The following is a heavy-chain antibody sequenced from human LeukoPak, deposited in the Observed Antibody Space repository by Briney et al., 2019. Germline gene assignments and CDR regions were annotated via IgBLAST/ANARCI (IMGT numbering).Heavy chain of an antibody. J-gene: IGHJ4*02. CDR1: GFSVRSTY. CDR3: ARGRAYFDY. Sequence: GGSLRLSCAASGFSVRSTYMTWVRQAPGKGLEWVSVIYSGGSTYYADSVKGRFTISRDNSKNTLYLQMNSLRAEDTAVYYCARGRAYFDYWGQGTLVTVSS. V-gene: IGHV3-53*01. CDR2: IYSGGST.